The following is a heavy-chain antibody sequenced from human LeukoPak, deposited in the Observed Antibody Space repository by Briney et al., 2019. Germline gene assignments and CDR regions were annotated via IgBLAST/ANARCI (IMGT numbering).Heavy chain of an antibody. Sequence: TGGSLRLSCVASGFTVSSNYMSWVRQAPGKGLEWVSVIYSGGSTYYAESVKGRFTISRDNSKNTLYLQMNSLRAEDTAVYYCASGSGSYRTPYYYMDVWGTGTTVTVSS. J-gene: IGHJ6*03. CDR1: GFTVSSNY. CDR2: IYSGGST. CDR3: ASGSGSYRTPYYYMDV. D-gene: IGHD3-10*01. V-gene: IGHV3-53*01.